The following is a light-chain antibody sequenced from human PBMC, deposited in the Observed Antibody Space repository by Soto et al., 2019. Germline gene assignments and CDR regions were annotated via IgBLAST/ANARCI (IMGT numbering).Light chain of an antibody. CDR3: QQSYSTIFT. CDR1: QSISSY. V-gene: IGKV1-39*01. CDR2: AAS. J-gene: IGKJ3*01. Sequence: DLQMTQSPSSLSASVGDRVTITCRASQSISSYLNWYQQKPGKAPKLLIYAASSLQSGVPPRFSGSGSGTDFTLTISSLQPEDFATYYCQQSYSTIFTFGPGTKVDIK.